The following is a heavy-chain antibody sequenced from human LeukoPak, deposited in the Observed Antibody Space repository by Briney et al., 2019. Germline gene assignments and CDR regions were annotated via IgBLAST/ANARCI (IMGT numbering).Heavy chain of an antibody. Sequence: SETLSLTCTVSGGSITNYYWSWIRQPPGKGLEWIGYIPYSGNTKYNPSLKSRVTMSVDSSKNQFSLKLSSVTAADTAVYYCARDRASFDFWSGYYFWGQGTLVTVSS. CDR2: IPYSGNT. CDR3: ARDRASFDFWSGYYF. J-gene: IGHJ4*02. D-gene: IGHD3-3*01. V-gene: IGHV4-59*01. CDR1: GGSITNYY.